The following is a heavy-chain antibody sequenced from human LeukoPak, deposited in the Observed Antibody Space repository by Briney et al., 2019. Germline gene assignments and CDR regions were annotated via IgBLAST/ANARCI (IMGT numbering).Heavy chain of an antibody. V-gene: IGHV3-30-3*01. D-gene: IGHD3-10*01. Sequence: GRSLRLSCAASGFTFSSYAMHWVRQAPGKGLEWVAVISYDGSNKYYADSVKGRFTISRDNSKNTLYLQMNSLRAEDMAVYYCAGDEAGGFGELSLDYWGQGTLVTVSS. CDR1: GFTFSSYA. CDR3: AGDEAGGFGELSLDY. CDR2: ISYDGSNK. J-gene: IGHJ4*02.